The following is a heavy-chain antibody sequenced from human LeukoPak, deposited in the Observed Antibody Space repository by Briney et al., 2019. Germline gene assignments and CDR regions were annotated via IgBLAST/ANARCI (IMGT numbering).Heavy chain of an antibody. Sequence: GASVKVSCKASGYTFTNYRIHWVRQAPGQSLEWMGQINGGVENTKYSQKFQGRLTITRDIVATTAYLELSSLRSEDTAVYFCARADVLESFGHNKHCMDVWGQGTTVIVSS. J-gene: IGHJ6*02. D-gene: IGHD3-16*01. CDR2: INGGVENT. CDR1: GYTFTNYR. V-gene: IGHV1-3*01. CDR3: ARADVLESFGHNKHCMDV.